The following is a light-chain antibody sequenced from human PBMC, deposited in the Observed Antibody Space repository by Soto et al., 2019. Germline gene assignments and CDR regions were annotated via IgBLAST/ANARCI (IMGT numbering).Light chain of an antibody. CDR1: SSDVGGYNY. Sequence: QLVLTQPASVSGSPGQSITISCTGTSSDVGGYNYVSWYQQHPGKAPKLMIYDVSNRPSGVSNRFSGSKSGNTASLTISGLQAEDEADYYCSSYTSSSTHNYVFGTGTKLTVL. V-gene: IGLV2-14*01. CDR3: SSYTSSSTHNYV. CDR2: DVS. J-gene: IGLJ1*01.